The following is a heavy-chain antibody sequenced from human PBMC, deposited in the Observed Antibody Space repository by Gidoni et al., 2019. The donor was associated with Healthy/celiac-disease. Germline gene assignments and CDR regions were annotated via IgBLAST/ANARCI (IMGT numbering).Heavy chain of an antibody. CDR3: ARERHCSGGSCQPMSPTYYFDY. J-gene: IGHJ4*02. V-gene: IGHV4-39*02. Sequence: QLQLQESGPGLVKPSETLSLTCTVSGGSISSSSYYWGWIRQPPGQGLEWIGSIYYSGSTYYNPSLKSRVTISVDTSKNQFSLKLSSVTAADTAVYYCARERHCSGGSCQPMSPTYYFDYWGQGTLVTVSS. CDR2: IYYSGST. D-gene: IGHD2-15*01. CDR1: GGSISSSSYY.